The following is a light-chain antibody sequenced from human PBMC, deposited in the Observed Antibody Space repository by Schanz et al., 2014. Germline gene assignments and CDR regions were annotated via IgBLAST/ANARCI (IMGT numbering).Light chain of an antibody. V-gene: IGKV3-11*01. CDR1: QSVSSY. CDR2: DAS. J-gene: IGKJ1*01. Sequence: EIVLTQSPATLSLSPGERATLSCRASQSVSSYLAWYQQKPGQAPRLLIYDASNRATGIPARFSGSGSGTEFTLHISSLQSEDVAVYYCQQYYNWPPAWTFGQGTKVEFK. CDR3: QQYYNWPPAWT.